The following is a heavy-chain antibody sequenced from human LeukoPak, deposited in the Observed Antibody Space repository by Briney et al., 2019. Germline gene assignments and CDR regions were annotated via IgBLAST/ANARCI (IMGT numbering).Heavy chain of an antibody. CDR2: IYHSGST. V-gene: IGHV4-30-2*01. J-gene: IGHJ4*02. D-gene: IGHD1-7*01. CDR3: ARLAITGTTPRSDYLDY. Sequence: SETLSLTCTVSGGSISSGGYYWSWIRQPPGKGLEWIGYIYHSGSTYYNPSLKSRVTISVDRSKNQFSLKLSSVTAADTAVYYCARLAITGTTPRSDYLDYWGQGTLVTVSS. CDR1: GGSISSGGYY.